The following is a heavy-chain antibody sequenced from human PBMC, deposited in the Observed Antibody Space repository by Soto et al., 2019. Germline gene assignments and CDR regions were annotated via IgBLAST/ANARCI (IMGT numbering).Heavy chain of an antibody. D-gene: IGHD3-10*01. J-gene: IGHJ6*02. V-gene: IGHV4-34*01. CDR2: INHSGSI. CDR1: GGSFSGYY. Sequence: SETLSLTCAVHGGSFSGYYWSWIRQPPGKGLEWIGEINHSGSISYNPSLKSRVTISVDTSKNQFSLKLSSVTAADSAVYYCASGRYDSVNWSGKYGMDVWGQGTTVTVSS. CDR3: ASGRYDSVNWSGKYGMDV.